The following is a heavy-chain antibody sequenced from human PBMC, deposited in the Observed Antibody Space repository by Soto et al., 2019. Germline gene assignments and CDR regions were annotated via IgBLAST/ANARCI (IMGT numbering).Heavy chain of an antibody. CDR2: INHSGST. Sequence: SETLSLTCAVYGGSFSGYYWSWIRQPPGKGLEWIGEINHSGSTNYNPSLKSRVTISVDTSKNQFSLKLSSVTAADTAVYYCRCVTTSRVTPWYYYYGMDVWGQGTTVT. V-gene: IGHV4-34*01. CDR3: RCVTTSRVTPWYYYYGMDV. D-gene: IGHD4-17*01. J-gene: IGHJ6*01. CDR1: GGSFSGYY.